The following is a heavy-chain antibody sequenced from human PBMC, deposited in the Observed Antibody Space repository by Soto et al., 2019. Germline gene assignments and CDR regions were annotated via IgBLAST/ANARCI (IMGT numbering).Heavy chain of an antibody. Sequence: QVQLVQSGAEVKKPGASVKVSCKAPRYIFTAYFMHWVRQAPGQGLEWMGWINPNNGATHYGLSFQGRVTMTRDPSISTAYMELSSLRSDDTAGYFCASHGPGARFDPRGQGTLVIVSS. CDR2: INPNNGAT. CDR1: RYIFTAYF. J-gene: IGHJ5*02. CDR3: ASHGPGARFDP. V-gene: IGHV1-2*02.